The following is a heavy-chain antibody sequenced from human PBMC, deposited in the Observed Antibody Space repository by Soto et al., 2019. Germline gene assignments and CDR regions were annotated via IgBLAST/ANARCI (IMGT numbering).Heavy chain of an antibody. CDR3: ATKGRWYVGYYYYGMDV. J-gene: IGHJ6*02. CDR2: FDPEDGET. Sequence: ASVKVSCKVSGYTLTELSMHWVRQAPGKGLEWMGGFDPEDGETIYTQKFQGRVTMTEDTSTDTAYMELSSLRSEDTAVYYCATKGRWYVGYYYYGMDVWGQGTTVTVSS. V-gene: IGHV1-24*01. CDR1: GYTLTELS. D-gene: IGHD6-13*01.